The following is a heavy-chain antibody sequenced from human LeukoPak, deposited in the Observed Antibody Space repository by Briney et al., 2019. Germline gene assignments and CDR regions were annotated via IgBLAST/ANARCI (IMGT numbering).Heavy chain of an antibody. CDR1: GFTFSSYW. V-gene: IGHV3-74*01. D-gene: IGHD5-24*01. Sequence: GGSLRLSCAASGFTFSSYWMHWVRQATGQGLVWVSLINTDGSSATYADSVKGRFTISRDNARNTLYLQMNSLRAEDTAVYYCTRQMPAIRYFDFWGQGTLVTVSS. CDR2: INTDGSSA. CDR3: TRQMPAIRYFDF. J-gene: IGHJ4*02.